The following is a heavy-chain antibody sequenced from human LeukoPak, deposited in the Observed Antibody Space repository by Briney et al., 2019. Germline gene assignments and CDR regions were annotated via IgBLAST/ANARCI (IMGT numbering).Heavy chain of an antibody. CDR1: GFTFGDYA. V-gene: IGHV3-49*03. CDR2: IRSKAYGGTT. J-gene: IGHJ4*02. Sequence: PGGPLRLSCAASGFTFGDYAMSWFRQAPGKGLEWVGFIRSKAYGGTTEYAASVKGRFTISRDDSKSIAYLQMNSLKTEDTAVYYCTIAGPPHYFDYWGQGTLVTVSS. CDR3: TIAGPPHYFDY.